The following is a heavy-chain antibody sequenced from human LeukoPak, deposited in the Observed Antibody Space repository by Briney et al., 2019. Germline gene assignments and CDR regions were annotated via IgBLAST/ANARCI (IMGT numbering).Heavy chain of an antibody. CDR2: ISHSVST. J-gene: IGHJ4*02. Sequence: SETLSLTCAVYGGSFSVYYWSWIRQPPGKGVEWIGEISHSVSTNYPPSLKSRVTISTDTSRKQFSLTLNSVTAADTAVYYCARIDCTSTSCSHRGIDYWGQGTLVTVSS. CDR1: GGSFSVYY. CDR3: ARIDCTSTSCSHRGIDY. D-gene: IGHD2-2*01. V-gene: IGHV4-34*01.